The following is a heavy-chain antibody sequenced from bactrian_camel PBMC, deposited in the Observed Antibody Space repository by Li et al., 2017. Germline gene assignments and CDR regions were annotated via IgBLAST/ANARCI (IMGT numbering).Heavy chain of an antibody. V-gene: IGHV3S55*01. CDR1: GYRSDEYC. CDR2: VGNDGST. Sequence: HVQLVESGGGSVEAGGSLRLSCVVSGYRSDEYCMAWFRQAPGKQRGGIAAVGNDGSTSYEGSVKDRFTISTDNANNTLSLQMDRLRPEDTAMYYCNDRCRTLFGPGTQVTVS. D-gene: IGHD2*01. J-gene: IGHJ4*01.